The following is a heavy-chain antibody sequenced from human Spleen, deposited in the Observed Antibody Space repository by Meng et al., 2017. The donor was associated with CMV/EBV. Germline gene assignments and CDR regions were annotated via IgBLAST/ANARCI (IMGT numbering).Heavy chain of an antibody. CDR2: IYHSGST. D-gene: IGHD3-3*01. CDR3: VRVATSYDFWSDYPTNHFYYFDY. J-gene: IGHJ4*02. CDR1: GYSISSGYY. V-gene: IGHV4-38-2*02. Sequence: SETLSLTCTVSGYSISSGYYWGWIRQPPGKGLEWIGSIYHSGSTYYNPSLKSRVTISVDTSKNQFSLKLIPVTAADTAVYYCVRVATSYDFWSDYPTNHFYYFDYWGQGTLVTVSS.